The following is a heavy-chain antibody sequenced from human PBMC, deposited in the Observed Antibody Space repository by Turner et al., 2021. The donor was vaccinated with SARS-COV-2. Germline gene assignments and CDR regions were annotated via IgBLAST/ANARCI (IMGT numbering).Heavy chain of an antibody. CDR1: GFTFSSYG. D-gene: IGHD6-19*01. J-gene: IGHJ4*02. Sequence: QVQLVESGGGVVQPGRSLRLSCAASGFTFSSYGMHWVRQAPGKGLEWVAIIWYDGSNKYYADSVKGRFTISRDNSKNTLYLQMNSLRAEDTAVYYCARDKGEGSSGWLIPSGSHYFDYWGQGTLVTVSS. V-gene: IGHV3-33*01. CDR2: IWYDGSNK. CDR3: ARDKGEGSSGWLIPSGSHYFDY.